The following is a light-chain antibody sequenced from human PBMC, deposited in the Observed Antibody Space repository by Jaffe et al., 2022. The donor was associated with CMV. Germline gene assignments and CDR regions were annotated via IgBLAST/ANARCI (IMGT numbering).Light chain of an antibody. V-gene: IGKV1-6*01. CDR2: SSS. J-gene: IGKJ2*01. CDR3: LQDNNSSYT. CDR1: QDIGND. Sequence: AVQMTQSPSSLSASVGDRVTITCRASQDIGNDLGWYQQKPGKAPKVLIYSSSNLQSGVPPRFSGSGSGTDFTLTISGLQPEDSASYYCLQDNNSSYTFGQGTKLEI.